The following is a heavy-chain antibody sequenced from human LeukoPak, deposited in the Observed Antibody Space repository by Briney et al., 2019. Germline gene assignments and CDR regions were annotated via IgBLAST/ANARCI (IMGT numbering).Heavy chain of an antibody. V-gene: IGHV3-30*03. J-gene: IGHJ4*02. Sequence: SGGSLRLSCAASGFTFNSYGMHWVRQAPGKGLEWVAVISYDGSDKYYADSVKGRFTISRDNSKNTLHLQMIGLRAEDTAVYYCARDQGAWGYGYNFDYWGQGTLVTVSS. CDR3: ARDQGAWGYGYNFDY. D-gene: IGHD3-16*01. CDR2: ISYDGSDK. CDR1: GFTFNSYG.